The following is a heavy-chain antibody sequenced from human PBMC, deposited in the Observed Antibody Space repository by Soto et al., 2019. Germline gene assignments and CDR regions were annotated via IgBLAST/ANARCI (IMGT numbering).Heavy chain of an antibody. CDR3: ARQTSHDFWSGYVGFAP. CDR2: IYYSGST. Sequence: XATLSLACTVSGGSFSSGSHYWSWIRQPPGKGLEWIGNIYYSGSTKYNPSLKSRVTISVDRSRNHFSLNLRSVTTADTALYYCARQTSHDFWSGYVGFAPCGQGTLVTVYS. J-gene: IGHJ5*02. CDR1: GGSFSSGSHY. V-gene: IGHV4-61*03. D-gene: IGHD3-3*01.